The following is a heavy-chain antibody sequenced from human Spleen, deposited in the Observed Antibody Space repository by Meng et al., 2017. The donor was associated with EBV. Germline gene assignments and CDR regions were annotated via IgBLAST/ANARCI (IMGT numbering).Heavy chain of an antibody. CDR2: MYHSGST. CDR3: ARLVGSSRIDA. J-gene: IGHJ5*02. Sequence: VQLQESGPRLGKHSETLSLTCTVSGGSINNYYWNWIRQSPGKGLEWIGYMYHSGSTNYNPSLKSRVTISVDTSKNQFALKLSSVTPADTAIYYCARLVGSSRIDAWGQGTLVTVSS. D-gene: IGHD6-13*01. CDR1: GGSINNYY. V-gene: IGHV4-59*01.